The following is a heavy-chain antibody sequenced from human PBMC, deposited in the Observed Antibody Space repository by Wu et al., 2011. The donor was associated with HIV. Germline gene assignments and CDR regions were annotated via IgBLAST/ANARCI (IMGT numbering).Heavy chain of an antibody. D-gene: IGHD2-8*02. Sequence: VRLEQSGAEVKKPGASVKVSCKASGYIFTGYYMHWVRQAPGQGLEWMGWINPNSGGTNYAQNFQGRVTMTRDTSISTAYMELSSLKSDDTAVYYCARDWGGTLVVYLLDSWGQGTLVTVSS. CDR3: ARDWGGTLVVYLLDS. J-gene: IGHJ4*02. CDR1: GYIFTGYY. CDR2: INPNSGGT. V-gene: IGHV1-2*02.